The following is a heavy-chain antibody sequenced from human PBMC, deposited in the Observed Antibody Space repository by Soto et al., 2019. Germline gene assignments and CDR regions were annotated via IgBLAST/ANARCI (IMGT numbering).Heavy chain of an antibody. CDR1: GYSFAGYW. V-gene: IGHV5-10-1*01. CDR2: IDPSDSQT. CDR3: ARQIYDSDTGPNFQYYFDS. J-gene: IGHJ4*02. Sequence: GESLKISCNGSGYSFAGYWITWVRQKPGKGLEWMGRIDPSDSQTYYSPSFRGHVTISATKSITTVFLQWSSLRASDTAMYYCARQIYDSDTGPNFQYYFDSWGQGTPVTVSS. D-gene: IGHD3-22*01.